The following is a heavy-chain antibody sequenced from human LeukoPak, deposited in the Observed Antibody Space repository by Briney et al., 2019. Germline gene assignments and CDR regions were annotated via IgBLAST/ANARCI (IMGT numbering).Heavy chain of an antibody. J-gene: IGHJ4*02. CDR3: ARHLLVAENYDFWSGYDSAAAYYFDY. CDR2: IYYSGST. V-gene: IGHV4-39*01. D-gene: IGHD3-3*01. CDR1: GGSISSSSYY. Sequence: SETLSLTCTVSGGSISSSSYYCGWIRQPPGKGLEWIGSIYYSGSTYYNPSLKRRVTISVDTSKNQFSLKLSSVTAADTAVYYCARHLLVAENYDFWSGYDSAAAYYFDYWGQGTLVTVSS.